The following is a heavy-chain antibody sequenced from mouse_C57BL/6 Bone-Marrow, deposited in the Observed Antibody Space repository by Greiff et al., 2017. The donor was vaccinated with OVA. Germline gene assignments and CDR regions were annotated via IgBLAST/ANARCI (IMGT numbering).Heavy chain of an antibody. CDR3: AIFITTVVATGYYAMDY. V-gene: IGHV2-6*01. D-gene: IGHD1-1*01. CDR1: GFSLTSYG. J-gene: IGHJ4*01. CDR2: IWGVGST. Sequence: VKLQESGPGLVAPSQSLSITCTVSGFSLTSYGVDWVRQSPGKGLEWLGVIWGVGSTNYNSALKSRLSISKDNSKSQVFLKMNSLQTDDTAMYYCAIFITTVVATGYYAMDYWGQGTSVTVSS.